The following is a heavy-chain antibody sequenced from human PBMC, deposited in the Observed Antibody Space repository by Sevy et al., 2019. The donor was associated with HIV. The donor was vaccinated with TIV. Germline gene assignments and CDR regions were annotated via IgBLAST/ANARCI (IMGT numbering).Heavy chain of an antibody. J-gene: IGHJ3*01. V-gene: IGHV3-23*01. CDR2: ISNSGSDT. D-gene: IGHD4-17*01. CDR3: AKDRITVIRDAFDL. Sequence: GGSLRLSCAASGFTFSSYAMHWVRQAPGKGLEWVSAISNSGSDTKYAGSVKGRFTISSYNSKNTLYVQMNSLSAEDTAVYYCAKDRITVIRDAFDLWGQGTMVTVSS. CDR1: GFTFSSYA.